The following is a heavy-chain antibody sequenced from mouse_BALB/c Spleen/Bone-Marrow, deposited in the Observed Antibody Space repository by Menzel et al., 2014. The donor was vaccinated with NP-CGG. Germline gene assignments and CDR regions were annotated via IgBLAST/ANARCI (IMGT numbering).Heavy chain of an antibody. Sequence: DVQLQESGGGLVKPGGSLKLSCAASGFTFSSYAMSWVRQTPEKRLEWVASISSGGSTYYPDSVKSRFTISRDNARNILYLQMSSLRSEDTAMYYCARGGLRYFDVWGAGTTVTVSS. CDR3: ARGGLRYFDV. CDR1: GFTFSSYA. V-gene: IGHV5-6-5*01. J-gene: IGHJ1*01. CDR2: ISSGGST. D-gene: IGHD3-2*02.